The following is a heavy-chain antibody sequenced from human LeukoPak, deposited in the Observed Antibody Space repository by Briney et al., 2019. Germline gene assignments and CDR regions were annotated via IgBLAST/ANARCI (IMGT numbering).Heavy chain of an antibody. V-gene: IGHV3-7*01. CDR2: IKQDGSEK. D-gene: IGHD2-2*01. CDR1: GFTFSSYW. CDR3: ARIYCSTTDCYYDY. Sequence: GGSLRLPCAASGFTFSSYWMSWVRQAPGKGLEWVANIKQDGSEKYYVDSVKGRCTISRDNAKNSLYLQMNSLRAEDTAVYYCARIYCSTTDCYYDYCGQGTLVTVSS. J-gene: IGHJ4*02.